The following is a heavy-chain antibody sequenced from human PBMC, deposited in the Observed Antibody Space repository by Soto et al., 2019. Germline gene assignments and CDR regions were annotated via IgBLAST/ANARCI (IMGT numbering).Heavy chain of an antibody. CDR2: ISGSGCTT. CDR1: GFTFGSYA. CDR3: AKFRGPSYSYSSMDV. Sequence: EVQLLESGGGLVQPGGSLRLSCAASGFTFGSYAMNWLRQAPGRGLECVSVISGSGCTTYYADSMKGWFTVSRDNSKNTLYLQMNSLRAEDTALYYCAKFRGPSYSYSSMDVWGKGTTVTVSS. V-gene: IGHV3-23*01. J-gene: IGHJ6*03. D-gene: IGHD3-16*01.